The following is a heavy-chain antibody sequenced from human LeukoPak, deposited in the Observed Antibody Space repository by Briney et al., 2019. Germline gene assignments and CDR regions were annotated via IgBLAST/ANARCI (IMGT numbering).Heavy chain of an antibody. V-gene: IGHV3-21*01. J-gene: IGHJ4*02. CDR1: GFTFISYS. D-gene: IGHD4-17*01. CDR3: ARVPSPTVTTTDNY. CDR2: ISSSSSYI. Sequence: GSLSLSCAASGFTFISYSMNWVRQAPGKGLEWVSSISSSSSYIYYADSVKGRFTISRDNAKNSLYLQMNSLRAEDTAVYYCARVPSPTVTTTDNYWGQGTLVTVSS.